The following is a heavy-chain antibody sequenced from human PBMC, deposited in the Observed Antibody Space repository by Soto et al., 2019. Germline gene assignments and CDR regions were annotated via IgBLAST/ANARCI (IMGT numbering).Heavy chain of an antibody. Sequence: SETLSLTCTVSGASIRSYYWSWIRQPPGKGLEWIGFIHHSGSTNYNPSLKSRLTMSVDTSKNQFSLKLSSVAAADTAVYYCTRGDSSSWRPHVDYWSQGTLVTVSS. J-gene: IGHJ4*02. V-gene: IGHV4-59*01. CDR2: IHHSGST. CDR1: GASIRSYY. CDR3: TRGDSSSWRPHVDY. D-gene: IGHD6-13*01.